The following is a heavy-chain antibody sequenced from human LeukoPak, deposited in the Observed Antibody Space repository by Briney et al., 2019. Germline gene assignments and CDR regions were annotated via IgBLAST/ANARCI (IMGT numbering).Heavy chain of an antibody. D-gene: IGHD3-22*01. V-gene: IGHV1-69*04. CDR1: GGTFSSYA. CDR2: IIPILGIA. J-gene: IGHJ6*02. CDR3: ARDHALGYDSNYYYGMDV. Sequence: SVKVSCKASGGTFSSYAISWVRQAPGQGLEWMGRIIPILGIANYAQKFQGRVTITADKSTSTAYMELSSLRSEDTAVYYCARDHALGYDSNYYYGMDVWGQGTTVTVSS.